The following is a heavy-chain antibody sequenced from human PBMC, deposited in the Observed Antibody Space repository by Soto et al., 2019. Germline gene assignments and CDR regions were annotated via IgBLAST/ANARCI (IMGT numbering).Heavy chain of an antibody. Sequence: SETLSLTCTVSCGSIINYYWSWIRQPPGKGLEWIGYIYYSGTTSYNPSLRSRVTISVDTSKNQFSLKLSSVTAADTAVYYCARHVTYCSSTSHCAYGMDVWGQGTTVTVSS. CDR3: ARHVTYCSSTSHCAYGMDV. V-gene: IGHV4-59*08. CDR1: CGSIINYY. CDR2: IYYSGTT. J-gene: IGHJ6*02. D-gene: IGHD2-2*01.